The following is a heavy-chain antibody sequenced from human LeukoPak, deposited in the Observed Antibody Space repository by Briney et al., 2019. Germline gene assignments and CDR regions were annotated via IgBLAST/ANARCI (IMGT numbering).Heavy chain of an antibody. CDR1: GFTVSSNY. CDR3: AKDSFGFGEPTNWFDP. Sequence: GGSLRLSCAASGFTVSSNYMSWVRQAPGEGLEWVSVIYSGGSTYYADSVKGRFTISRDNSKNTLYLQMNRLRAEDTAVYYCAKDSFGFGEPTNWFDPWGQGTLVTVSS. V-gene: IGHV3-66*02. D-gene: IGHD3-10*01. J-gene: IGHJ5*02. CDR2: IYSGGST.